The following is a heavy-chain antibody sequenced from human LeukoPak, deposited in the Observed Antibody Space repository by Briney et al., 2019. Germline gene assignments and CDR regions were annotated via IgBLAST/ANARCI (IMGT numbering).Heavy chain of an antibody. D-gene: IGHD4-11*01. V-gene: IGHV3-48*03. Sequence: GGSLRLSCAASGFTFSSYEMHWVRQAPGKGLEWITYISSSGSTMYYADSVKGRFTVSRDNAKSSLYLQMNSLRAEDTAVYYCARGGYNNYMNAWGQGALVTVSS. J-gene: IGHJ5*02. CDR2: ISSSGSTM. CDR1: GFTFSSYE. CDR3: ARGGYNNYMNA.